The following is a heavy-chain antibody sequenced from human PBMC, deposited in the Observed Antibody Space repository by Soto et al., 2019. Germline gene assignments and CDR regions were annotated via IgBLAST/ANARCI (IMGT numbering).Heavy chain of an antibody. V-gene: IGHV1-69*12. J-gene: IGHJ6*02. CDR2: IMPIFGAP. D-gene: IGHD6-19*01. CDR1: GGTFSDYA. CDR3: ASWLKEAGIANYYYGMDV. Sequence: QVQLVQSGAEVKKPGSSVKVSCTASGGTFSDYAFSWVRQAPGQGLEWLGGIMPIFGAPDYAQKFQGRVTITADESTRKAYMEMRSLRSEDTAVYYCASWLKEAGIANYYYGMDVWGQGTTVTVSS.